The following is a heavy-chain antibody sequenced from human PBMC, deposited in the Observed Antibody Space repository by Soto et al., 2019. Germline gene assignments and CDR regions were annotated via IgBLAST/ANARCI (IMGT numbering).Heavy chain of an antibody. Sequence: QITLKESGPTLVKPTQTLTLTCNFSGFSLNSRAVGVHWLRQPPGKALEWLAVIYGDDDKRYNPSVRSVLTITKDTSKNQVVLTVTNVGPVDTATYYCVHRGLQSSGSYYGDSWGQGSLVTVSS. D-gene: IGHD3-22*01. J-gene: IGHJ4*02. V-gene: IGHV2-5*02. CDR2: IYGDDDK. CDR1: GFSLNSRAVG. CDR3: VHRGLQSSGSYYGDS.